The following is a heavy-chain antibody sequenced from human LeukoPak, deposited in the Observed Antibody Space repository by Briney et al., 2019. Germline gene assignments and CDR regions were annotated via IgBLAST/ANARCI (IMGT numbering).Heavy chain of an antibody. J-gene: IGHJ6*02. D-gene: IGHD2-2*01. Sequence: GGSLRLSCAASGFTFSSYGMHWVRQAPGKGLEWVAVIWYDGSNKYYADSVKGRFTISRDNSKNTLYLQMNSLRAEDTAVYYCARDPTRAYYYGMDVWGQGTMVTVSS. CDR2: IWYDGSNK. CDR3: ARDPTRAYYYGMDV. V-gene: IGHV3-33*01. CDR1: GFTFSSYG.